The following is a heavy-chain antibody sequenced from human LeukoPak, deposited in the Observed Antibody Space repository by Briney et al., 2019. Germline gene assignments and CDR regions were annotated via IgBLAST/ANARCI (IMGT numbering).Heavy chain of an antibody. CDR3: ARAVTYYYDSSGYYYNNY. CDR2: IKQDGSEK. CDR1: GFTFSRHW. V-gene: IGHV3-7*01. Sequence: GGSLRLSCAASGFTFSRHWMSWVRQAPGKGLEWVANIKQDGSEKYYVDSVKGRFTISRDNAKNSLYRQMNSLRAEDTAVYYCARAVTYYYDSSGYYYNNYWGQGTLVTVSS. J-gene: IGHJ4*02. D-gene: IGHD3-22*01.